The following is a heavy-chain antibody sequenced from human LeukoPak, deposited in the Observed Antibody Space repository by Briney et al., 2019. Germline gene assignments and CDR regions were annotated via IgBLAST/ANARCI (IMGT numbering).Heavy chain of an antibody. CDR3: ARVEVGAANRQWYGMDV. V-gene: IGHV4-59*01. CDR2: VDYRGNT. CDR1: GGSISSYC. D-gene: IGHD2-15*01. J-gene: IGHJ6*02. Sequence: SETVSLTCTISGGSISSYCWSWIRQPPGKGLEWIGYVDYRGNTNYNPSLKSRVTISRDTSKSLFSLKLNSVTAADTAVYYCARVEVGAANRQWYGMDVWGQGTTVTVSS.